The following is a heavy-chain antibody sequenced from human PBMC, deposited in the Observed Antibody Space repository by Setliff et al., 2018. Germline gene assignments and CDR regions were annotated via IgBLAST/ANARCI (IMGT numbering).Heavy chain of an antibody. Sequence: GSLRLSCTASGFTFGDYAMSWVRQAPGKGLEWVGFIRSKAYGGTTEYAASVKGRFTISRDDSKSIAYLQMNSLKTEDTAVYYCTRVGRQLVYYYYGMDVWGQGTTVTSP. CDR1: GFTFGDYA. D-gene: IGHD6-13*01. V-gene: IGHV3-49*04. CDR2: IRSKAYGGTT. J-gene: IGHJ6*02. CDR3: TRVGRQLVYYYYGMDV.